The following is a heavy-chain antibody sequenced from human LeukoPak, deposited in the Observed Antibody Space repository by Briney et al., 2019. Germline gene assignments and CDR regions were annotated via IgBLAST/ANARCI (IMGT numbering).Heavy chain of an antibody. J-gene: IGHJ6*02. D-gene: IGHD2-8*02. Sequence: GGSLRLSCAASGFSFSSNGIHWVRQAPGKGLEWVSFIQTGGDPKYYADSVRGRFTISRDNSKKTCSLQMDSLRVEDTATYYCAREASTEIIGGMDVRGQGTTVTVTS. CDR3: AREASTEIIGGMDV. CDR2: IQTGGDPK. CDR1: GFSFSSNG. V-gene: IGHV3-30*02.